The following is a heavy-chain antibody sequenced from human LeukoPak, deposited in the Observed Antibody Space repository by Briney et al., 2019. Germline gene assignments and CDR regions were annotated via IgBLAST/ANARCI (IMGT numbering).Heavy chain of an antibody. D-gene: IGHD5-18*01. J-gene: IGHJ3*02. Sequence: GGSLRLSCAASGFTFSDYYMSWIRQAPGKGLEWVSYISSSGSTIYYADSVKGRFTISRDNAKNSLYLQMNSLRAEDTAVYYCGYSYGPDDAFDIWGQGTMVTVSS. V-gene: IGHV3-11*01. CDR3: GYSYGPDDAFDI. CDR1: GFTFSDYY. CDR2: ISSSGSTI.